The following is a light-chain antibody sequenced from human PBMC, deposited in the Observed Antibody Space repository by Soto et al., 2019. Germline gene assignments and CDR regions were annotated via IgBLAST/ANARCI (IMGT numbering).Light chain of an antibody. CDR1: SSDVGGYNY. CDR3: CSYAGIYV. J-gene: IGLJ1*01. Sequence: QSALTQPRSVSGSPGQSVTISCTGTSSDVGGYNYVSWYQQHPGTAPKLMIYDVSKRPSGVPDRFSGSKSGNTASLTISGLQAEDEADYYCCSYAGIYVFGTGTKLTVL. CDR2: DVS. V-gene: IGLV2-11*01.